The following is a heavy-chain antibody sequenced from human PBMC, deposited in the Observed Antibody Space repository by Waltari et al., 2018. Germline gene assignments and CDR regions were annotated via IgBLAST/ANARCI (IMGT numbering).Heavy chain of an antibody. CDR3: GRDSGWYAY. Sequence: QLQLQESGPTLVKPPETLSLTCTLTGDSINTNEFYRGWIRQTPGKGLEWIGSIYYTGTTYYDPSLRSRATLSVDTSKNQFSLTLHSVTAADTAIYYCGRDSGWYAYWGQGIQITVSS. CDR2: IYYTGTT. D-gene: IGHD6-19*01. V-gene: IGHV4-39*07. CDR1: GDSINTNEFY. J-gene: IGHJ4*02.